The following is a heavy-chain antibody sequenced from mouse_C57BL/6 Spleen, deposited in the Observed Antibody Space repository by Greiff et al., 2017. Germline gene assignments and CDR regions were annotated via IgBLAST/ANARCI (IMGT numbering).Heavy chain of an antibody. CDR1: GFSLTSYG. D-gene: IGHD1-1*01. Sequence: QVHVKQSGPGLVQPSQSLSITCTVSGFSLTSYGVHWVRQSPGKGLEWLGVLWSGGSTDYNAAFMSRLSITKDNSKSQVFFKMNSLQADDTAIYYGAKNYYCGSSSYAMDYWGQGTSVTVSS. V-gene: IGHV2-5*01. CDR3: AKNYYCGSSSYAMDY. CDR2: LWSGGST. J-gene: IGHJ4*01.